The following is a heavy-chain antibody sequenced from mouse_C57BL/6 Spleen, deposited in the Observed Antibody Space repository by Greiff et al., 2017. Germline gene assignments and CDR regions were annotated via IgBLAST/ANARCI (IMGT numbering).Heavy chain of an antibody. CDR1: GYTFTSYW. CDR2: IYPGSGST. Sequence: QVQLQQPGAELVKPGASVKMSCKASGYTFTSYWITWVKQRPGQGLEWIGDIYPGSGSTNYNEKFKSKATLTVDTSSSTAYMQLSSLTAADSAVYYCARNYGSFYAMDYWGQGTSVTVSS. J-gene: IGHJ4*01. CDR3: ARNYGSFYAMDY. V-gene: IGHV1-55*01. D-gene: IGHD1-1*01.